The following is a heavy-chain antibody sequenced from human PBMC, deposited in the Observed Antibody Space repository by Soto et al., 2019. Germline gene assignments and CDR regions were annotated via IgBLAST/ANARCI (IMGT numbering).Heavy chain of an antibody. CDR3: ARDRVAAPGGDYYYSGMDV. J-gene: IGHJ6*02. Sequence: SETLSLTCTVSGGSISSSSYYWGWIRQPPGKGLEWIGSIYYSGSTYYNPSLKSRVTISVDTSKNQFSLKLSSVTAADTAVYYCARDRVAAPGGDYYYSGMDVWGQGTTVTVSS. V-gene: IGHV4-39*02. CDR1: GGSISSSSYY. CDR2: IYYSGST. D-gene: IGHD6-6*01.